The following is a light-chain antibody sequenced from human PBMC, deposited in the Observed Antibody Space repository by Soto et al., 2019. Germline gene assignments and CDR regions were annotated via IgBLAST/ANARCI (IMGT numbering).Light chain of an antibody. V-gene: IGKV1-39*01. J-gene: IGKJ1*01. CDR3: QQSYSTPWT. Sequence: DIQMTQSPSSLSASVGDRVTITCRASQSITTYLNWYQQKPGKAPKPLIYAASSLESGVPSTLRGSGSGTNFTLTISSLQPEDFATYYCQQSYSTPWTFGQGTKVEIK. CDR2: AAS. CDR1: QSITTY.